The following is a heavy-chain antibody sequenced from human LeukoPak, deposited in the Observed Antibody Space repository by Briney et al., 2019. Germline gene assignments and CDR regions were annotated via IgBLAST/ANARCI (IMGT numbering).Heavy chain of an antibody. CDR1: GFTFSSYG. D-gene: IGHD3-22*01. CDR3: ARDYYDSSNLSLGDY. V-gene: IGHV3-33*01. CDR2: IWYDGSNK. Sequence: PGGSLRLSCAASGFTFSSYGMHWVRQAPGKGLEWVAVIWYDGSNKYYADSVKGRFTISRDNSKNTLYLQMNSLRAEDTAVYYCARDYYDSSNLSLGDYWGQGTLVTVSS. J-gene: IGHJ4*02.